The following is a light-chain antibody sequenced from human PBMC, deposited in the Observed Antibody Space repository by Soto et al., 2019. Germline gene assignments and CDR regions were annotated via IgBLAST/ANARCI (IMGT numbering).Light chain of an antibody. CDR1: NIGSKN. J-gene: IGLJ2*01. CDR3: QVWDSFTVI. V-gene: IGLV3-9*01. CDR2: RDD. Sequence: SYELTQPLSVSVALGQTARITCGGNNIGSKNVHWYQQKPGQAPVLVIYRDDNRPSGIPERFSGSNSGNTATLTISRAQAGDEADYFCQVWDSFTVIFGGGTKLTVL.